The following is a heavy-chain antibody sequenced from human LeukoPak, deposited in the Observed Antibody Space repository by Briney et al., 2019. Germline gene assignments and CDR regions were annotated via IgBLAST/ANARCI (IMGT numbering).Heavy chain of an antibody. CDR2: ISWNDDK. CDR1: GFSLSTSGVG. CDR3: AHRSTALYTYYDFWSGYYSGESIFDY. Sequence: SGPTLVNPTQTLTLTCTFSGFSLSTSGVGVGWIRQPPGKALEWLALISWNDDKRYSPSLKSRLTITKDTSKNQVVLTMTNMDPVDTATYYCAHRSTALYTYYDFWSGYYSGESIFDYWGQGTLVTVSS. D-gene: IGHD3-3*01. V-gene: IGHV2-5*01. J-gene: IGHJ4*02.